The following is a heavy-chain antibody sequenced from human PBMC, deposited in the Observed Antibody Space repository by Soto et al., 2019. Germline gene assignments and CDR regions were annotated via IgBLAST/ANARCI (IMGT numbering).Heavy chain of an antibody. Sequence: GGSLRLSCAASGFTVSSNYMSWVRQAPGKGLEWVSVIYSGGSTYYADSVKGRFTISRDNSKNTLYLQMNSLRAEDTAVYYCARAPSLDCSGGSCYSASDYYYYYMDVWGKGTTVTVSS. D-gene: IGHD2-15*01. CDR3: ARAPSLDCSGGSCYSASDYYYYYMDV. V-gene: IGHV3-66*01. CDR2: IYSGGST. J-gene: IGHJ6*03. CDR1: GFTVSSNY.